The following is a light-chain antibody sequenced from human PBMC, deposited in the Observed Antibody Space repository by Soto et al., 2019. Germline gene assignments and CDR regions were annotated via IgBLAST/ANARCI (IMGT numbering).Light chain of an antibody. V-gene: IGKV3-15*01. CDR1: QSVSSN. Sequence: EIVMTQSPATQSVSPGERATLSCRASQSVSSNLAWYQQKPGQAPRLLIYGASTRATGIPARFSGSGSGTEFTLTISSLQSEDFAVYYCQQYNNWPPLTFGGGTKVENK. CDR3: QQYNNWPPLT. CDR2: GAS. J-gene: IGKJ4*01.